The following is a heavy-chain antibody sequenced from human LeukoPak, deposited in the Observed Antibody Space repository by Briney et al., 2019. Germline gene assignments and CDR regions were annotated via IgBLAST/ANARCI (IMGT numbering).Heavy chain of an antibody. V-gene: IGHV4-4*07. CDR1: GVSMNYYF. J-gene: IGHJ4*02. D-gene: IGHD1-26*01. CDR2: VYTSGST. CDR3: ARAAHSGSLAPFDY. Sequence: SQTLSLTCTVSGVSMNYYFWSWIRQPAGKGLEWIGRVYTSGSTNYNPSLKSRVTMSIDTSKNQFSLKLSSVTAADTAVYYCARAAHSGSLAPFDYWGQGTLVTVSS.